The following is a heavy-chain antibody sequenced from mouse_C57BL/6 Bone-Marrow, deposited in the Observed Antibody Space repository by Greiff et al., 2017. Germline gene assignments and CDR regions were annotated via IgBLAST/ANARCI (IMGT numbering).Heavy chain of an antibody. D-gene: IGHD2-3*01. Sequence: QVQLQQPGAELVRPGSSVKLSCKASGYTFTSYWMHWVKQRPIQGLEWIGNIDPSDSETHYNQKFKDKATLTVDKSSSTAYMQLSSLTSEDSAVYYCARSSDGYYVSWFAYWGQGTLVTVSA. J-gene: IGHJ3*01. CDR2: IDPSDSET. CDR3: ARSSDGYYVSWFAY. V-gene: IGHV1-52*01. CDR1: GYTFTSYW.